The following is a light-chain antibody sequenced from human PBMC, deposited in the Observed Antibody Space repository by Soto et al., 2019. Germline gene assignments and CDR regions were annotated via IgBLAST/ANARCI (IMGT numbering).Light chain of an antibody. CDR1: SSNIGATYD. J-gene: IGLJ1*01. CDR2: EVV. Sequence: QSVLTQPPSVSGAPGQRVTISCTGSSSNIGATYDVHWYQQLPGKAPRLIIYEVVQRPSGVPDRFSGSKSGNTASLTVSGLQAADEADYFCKSYAGSNTYVFGSGTKVTVL. CDR3: KSYAGSNTYV. V-gene: IGLV1-40*01.